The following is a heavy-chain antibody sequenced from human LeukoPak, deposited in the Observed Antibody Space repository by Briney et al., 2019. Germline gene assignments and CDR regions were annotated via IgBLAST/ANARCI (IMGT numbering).Heavy chain of an antibody. D-gene: IGHD3-22*01. Sequence: GASVKVSCKASGYTFTSYGISWVRQAPGQGLEWMGWISAYNGNTNYAQKLHGRATMTTDTSTSTAYMELRSLRSDDTAVYYGAREYGYYHNSGYYSDYWGPGTLVTVS. CDR1: GYTFTSYG. V-gene: IGHV1-18*01. J-gene: IGHJ4*02. CDR3: AREYGYYHNSGYYSDY. CDR2: ISAYNGNT.